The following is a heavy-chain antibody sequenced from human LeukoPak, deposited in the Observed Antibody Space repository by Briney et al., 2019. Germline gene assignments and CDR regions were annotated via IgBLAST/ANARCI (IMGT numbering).Heavy chain of an antibody. CDR3: ARRGGHGGSFDY. CDR2: TYYSGSGST. D-gene: IGHD4-23*01. V-gene: IGHV4-59*08. J-gene: IGHJ4*02. CDR1: GGSINNYY. Sequence: PSETLSLTCTVSGGSINNYYWSWIRQPPGKGLEWIGYTYYSGSGSTNYNPSLKSRVTISVDTSKNQLSLKPSSVTAADTAVYYCARRGGHGGSFDYWGQGTLVTVSS.